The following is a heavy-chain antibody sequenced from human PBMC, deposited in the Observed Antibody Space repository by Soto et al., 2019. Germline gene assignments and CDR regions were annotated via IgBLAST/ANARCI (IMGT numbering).Heavy chain of an antibody. Sequence: QVQLVQSGAEVKKPGASVKVSCKASGYTFTSYGISWVRQAPGQGLEWMGWISAYNGNTNYAQKLQGRVTMTTDRSTSTAYMELRSLRSDDTAVYYCARTSYVRGSYRSDDAFDIWGQVTMVTVSS. CDR1: GYTFTSYG. CDR3: ARTSYVRGSYRSDDAFDI. J-gene: IGHJ3*02. V-gene: IGHV1-18*01. CDR2: ISAYNGNT. D-gene: IGHD3-16*02.